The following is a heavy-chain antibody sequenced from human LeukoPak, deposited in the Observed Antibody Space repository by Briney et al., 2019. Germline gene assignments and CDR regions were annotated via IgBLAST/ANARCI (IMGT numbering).Heavy chain of an antibody. Sequence: GGSLRLSCAVSGFTFSSYWMSWVRQAPGKGLEWVAVISYDGSNKYYADSVKGRFTISRDNSKNTLYLQMNSLRAEDTAVYYCAKDRFRPNHYYYGMDVWGQGTTVTVSS. CDR2: ISYDGSNK. CDR3: AKDRFRPNHYYYGMDV. V-gene: IGHV3-30*18. CDR1: GFTFSSYW. J-gene: IGHJ6*02. D-gene: IGHD3-10*01.